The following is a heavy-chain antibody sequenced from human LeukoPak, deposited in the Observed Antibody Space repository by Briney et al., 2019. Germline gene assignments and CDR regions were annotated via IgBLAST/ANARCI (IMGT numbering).Heavy chain of an antibody. CDR2: ISGSGGST. V-gene: IGHV3-23*01. CDR3: AESYAVVPAAEVDI. D-gene: IGHD2-2*01. J-gene: IGHJ3*02. Sequence: PGGSLRPSCAASGFTFSSYAMSWVRQAPGKGLEWVSAISGSGGSTYYADSVKGRFTISRDNSKNTLYLQMNSLRAEDSAVYYCAESYAVVPAAEVDIWGQGTMVTVSS. CDR1: GFTFSSYA.